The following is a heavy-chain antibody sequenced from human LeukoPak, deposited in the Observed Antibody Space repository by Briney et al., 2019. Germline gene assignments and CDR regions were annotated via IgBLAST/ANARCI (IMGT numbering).Heavy chain of an antibody. D-gene: IGHD2-21*02. CDR3: AVRGAYCGGDCYWDWFDP. J-gene: IGHJ5*02. V-gene: IGHV4-59*12. Sequence: SETLSLTCTVSGGSISSYYWSWIRQPPGKGLEWIGYIYYSGSTNYNPSLKSRVTISVDTSKNQFSLKLSSVTAADTAVYYCAVRGAYCGGDCYWDWFDPWGQGTLVTVSS. CDR1: GGSISSYY. CDR2: IYYSGST.